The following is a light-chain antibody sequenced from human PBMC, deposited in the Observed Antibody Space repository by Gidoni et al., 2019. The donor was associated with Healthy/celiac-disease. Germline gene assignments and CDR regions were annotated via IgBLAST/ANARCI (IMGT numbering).Light chain of an antibody. CDR1: QSLSSY. Sequence: DIQMTHSPSSLSASVGDRVTITCRESQSLSSYLNWYQQKPGKAPKLLIYAASRLQSGVPSRFSGRGCGEDFTLTISILQPEDFATYCYQQSYSTPKTFGQGTKVEIK. CDR3: QQSYSTPKT. J-gene: IGKJ1*01. V-gene: IGKV1-39*01. CDR2: AAS.